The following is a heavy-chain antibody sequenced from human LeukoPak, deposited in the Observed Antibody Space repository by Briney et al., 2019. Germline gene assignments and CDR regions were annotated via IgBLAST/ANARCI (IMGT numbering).Heavy chain of an antibody. D-gene: IGHD3-22*01. CDR3: AREDSGGYYYPDAFDI. V-gene: IGHV3-33*01. CDR2: IWYDGSNK. Sequence: GGSLRLSCAASGFTFSSYGMHWVRQAPGKGLEWVAVIWYDGSNKYYADSVKGRFTISRDNSKNTLYLQMNSLRAEDTAVYYCAREDSGGYYYPDAFDIWGQGTMVTVSS. J-gene: IGHJ3*02. CDR1: GFTFSSYG.